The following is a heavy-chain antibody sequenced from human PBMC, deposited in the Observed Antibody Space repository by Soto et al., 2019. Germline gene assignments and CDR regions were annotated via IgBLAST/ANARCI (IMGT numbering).Heavy chain of an antibody. V-gene: IGHV4-30-4*01. J-gene: IGHJ4*02. CDR3: SSAGGQIVSF. CDR2: IYYSGST. Sequence: SETMSLTCTVSGGSISSGDYYWSWIRQPPGKGLEWIGYIYYSGSTYYNPSLKSRVTISVDTSKNQFALKLRSVTAADTAVYSCSSAGGQIVSFCGRGTLVIGSA. CDR1: GGSISSGDYY. D-gene: IGHD3-16*01.